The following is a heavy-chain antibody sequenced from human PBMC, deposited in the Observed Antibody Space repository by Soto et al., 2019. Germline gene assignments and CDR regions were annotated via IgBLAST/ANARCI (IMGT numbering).Heavy chain of an antibody. J-gene: IGHJ4*02. CDR2: LSYRNGGI. CDR1: GCTFVDYA. V-gene: IGHV3-9*01. D-gene: IGHD5-18*01. CDR3: VKLRYSSDTGSFDH. Sequence: SQRNSCEASGCTFVDYAMHRVRQAPCKGLEWCSGLSYRNGGIDYAYSVRGLFTISRYNAKNSLFLQMNSLIAEDTALYYYVKLRYSSDTGSFDHCGQGTLVYVSS.